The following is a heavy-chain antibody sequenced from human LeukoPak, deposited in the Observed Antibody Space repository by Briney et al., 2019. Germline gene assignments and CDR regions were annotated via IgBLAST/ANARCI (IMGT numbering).Heavy chain of an antibody. Sequence: GGSLRLSCAASGFTFSSYAMSWVRQAPGKGLEWVSAISGSGGSTYYADSVKGRFTISRDNSKNTLFLQLNSLRAEDTAVYYCAKVSVPTTDSAPFDHWGQGTQVTVSS. J-gene: IGHJ4*02. CDR1: GFTFSSYA. D-gene: IGHD4-4*01. CDR2: ISGSGGST. CDR3: AKVSVPTTDSAPFDH. V-gene: IGHV3-23*01.